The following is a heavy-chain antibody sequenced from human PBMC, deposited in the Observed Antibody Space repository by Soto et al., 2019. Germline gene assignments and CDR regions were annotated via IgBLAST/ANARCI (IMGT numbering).Heavy chain of an antibody. CDR2: INPRGGST. Sequence: QVQLVQSGAEVKKPGASVKVSCKASGYTFTSYYMHWVRQAPGQGLEWMGIINPRGGSTSYAQKFQGRVTMTRDTSTSTVYMELSSLRSEDTAVYYCASLGDDYIWGSYREGALDAFDIWGQGTMVTVSS. CDR1: GYTFTSYY. D-gene: IGHD3-16*02. V-gene: IGHV1-46*03. J-gene: IGHJ3*02. CDR3: ASLGDDYIWGSYREGALDAFDI.